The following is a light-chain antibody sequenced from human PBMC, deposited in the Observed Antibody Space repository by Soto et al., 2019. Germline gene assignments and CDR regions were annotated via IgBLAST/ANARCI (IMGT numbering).Light chain of an antibody. Sequence: QSALTQPRSVSGSPGQSVTISCTGTSSDVGGYNYVSWYQQHPGKAPKLMIYDVSKRPSGVPDRFSGFKSGNTASLTISGLQAEDEADYYCCSYAGSYTWVFGGGTKLPS. CDR2: DVS. J-gene: IGLJ3*02. CDR1: SSDVGGYNY. CDR3: CSYAGSYTWV. V-gene: IGLV2-11*01.